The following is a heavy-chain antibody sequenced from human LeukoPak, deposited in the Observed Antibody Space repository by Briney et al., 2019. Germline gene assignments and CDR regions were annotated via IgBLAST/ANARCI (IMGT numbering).Heavy chain of an antibody. V-gene: IGHV3-66*01. J-gene: IGHJ4*02. D-gene: IGHD2-15*01. CDR1: GFTISSNY. Sequence: GESLRLSCAASGFTISSNYMSWLRQAPGKGLEWVSVIYNSGGTYYADSVKGRFTISRDNSKNTVSLQMNSLRAEDTAVYYCARASFWFDYSGYYFDSWGQGTLVTVSS. CDR2: IYNSGGT. CDR3: ARASFWFDYSGYYFDS.